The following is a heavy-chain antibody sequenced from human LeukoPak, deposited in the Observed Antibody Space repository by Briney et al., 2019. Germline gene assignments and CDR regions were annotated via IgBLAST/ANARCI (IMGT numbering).Heavy chain of an antibody. CDR1: GFTFNNHY. CDR3: ARHSSGWWDAFAF. D-gene: IGHD6-19*01. V-gene: IGHV3-7*05. J-gene: IGHJ3*01. CDR2: IKQDGRDK. Sequence: GGSLRLSCAASGFTFNNHYMTWVRQAPGKGLAWVADIKQDGRDKYYVDSVKGRFTISRDNSKNSLYLQMNSLSAEDTAVYYCARHSSGWWDAFAFWRQGTIVTVSS.